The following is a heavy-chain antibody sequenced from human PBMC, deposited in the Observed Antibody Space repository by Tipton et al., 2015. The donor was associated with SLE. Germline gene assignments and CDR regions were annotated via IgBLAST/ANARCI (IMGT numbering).Heavy chain of an antibody. J-gene: IGHJ6*03. V-gene: IGHV4-59*12. CDR1: GGSISSYY. Sequence: LRLSCTVSGGSISSYYWSWIRQPPGKGLEWIGYINYSGSTNYNPSLKSRVTISVDTSKNQFSLKVRSVTAADTAVYYCAGEYMDVWGKGTTVTVSS. CDR3: AGEYMDV. CDR2: INYSGST.